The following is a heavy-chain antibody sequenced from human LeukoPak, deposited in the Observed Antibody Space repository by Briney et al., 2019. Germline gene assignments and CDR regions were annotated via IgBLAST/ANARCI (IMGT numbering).Heavy chain of an antibody. V-gene: IGHV6-1*01. CDR3: ARDLGYCSSTSCYAKNWFDP. J-gene: IGHJ5*02. CDR2: TYYRSKWYN. D-gene: IGHD2-2*01. CDR1: GDSVSSNSAA. Sequence: SQTLSLTCAISGDSVSSNSAAWNWTRQSPSRGLEWLGRTYYRSKWYNDYAVSVKSRITINPDTSKNQFSLQLNSVTPEDTAVYYCARDLGYCSSTSCYAKNWFDPWGQGTLVTVSS.